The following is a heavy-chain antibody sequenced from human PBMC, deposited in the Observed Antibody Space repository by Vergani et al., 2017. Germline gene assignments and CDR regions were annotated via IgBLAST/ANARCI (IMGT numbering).Heavy chain of an antibody. V-gene: IGHV1-18*01. CDR1: GYTFTTYG. CDR2: ISAYNGDT. J-gene: IGHJ3*02. Sequence: QVPLVQSGAAVKKPGASVKVSCKASGYTFTTYGISWVRQAPGQGLEWMGWISAYNGDTHYAQNFQDRVTMTTDTSTTTAYMELRSLRSDDTAVYYCARDLAPTVTCALDIWGQGTMVTVSS. CDR3: ARDLAPTVTCALDI. D-gene: IGHD4-17*01.